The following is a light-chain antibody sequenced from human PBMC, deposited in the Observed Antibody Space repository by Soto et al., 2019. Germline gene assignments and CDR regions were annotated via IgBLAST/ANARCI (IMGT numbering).Light chain of an antibody. CDR3: QSYDTSLSGYV. CDR2: ANN. J-gene: IGLJ1*01. V-gene: IGLV1-40*01. CDR1: GSNIGAGYD. Sequence: QAVVTQPPSVSGAPGQRVTISCTGSGSNIGAGYDIHWYQQVPGTAPKPLIYANNNRASGVPDRFSGSKSGTSASLAITGLQAEDEADYYCQSYDTSLSGYVFGPGTKLTVL.